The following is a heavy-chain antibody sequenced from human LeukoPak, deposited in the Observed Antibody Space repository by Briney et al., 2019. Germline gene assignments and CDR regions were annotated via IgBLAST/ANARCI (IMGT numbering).Heavy chain of an antibody. D-gene: IGHD4-11*01. CDR2: INAGNGNT. J-gene: IGHJ6*02. V-gene: IGHV1-3*01. CDR3: ARLGRSIYYYYGMDV. CDR1: GYTFTSYA. Sequence: ASVKVSCKASGYTFTSYAMHWVRQAPGQRLEWMGWINAGNGNTKYSQKFQGRVTITRDTSASTAYMELSSLRSEDTAVYYCARLGRSIYYYYGMDVWGQGTTVTVSS.